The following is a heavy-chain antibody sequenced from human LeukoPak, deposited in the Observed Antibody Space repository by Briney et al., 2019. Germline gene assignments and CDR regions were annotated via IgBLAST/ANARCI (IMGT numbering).Heavy chain of an antibody. Sequence: SETLSLTCAVYGGSFSGYYWSWIRLPPGKGLEWIGEINHSGSTNYNPSLKSRVTISVDTSKNQFSLKLSSVTAADTAVYYCASWRSSPANAHYWGQGTLVTVSS. CDR3: ASWRSSPANAHY. CDR2: INHSGST. V-gene: IGHV4-34*01. CDR1: GGSFSGYY. J-gene: IGHJ4*02. D-gene: IGHD6-6*01.